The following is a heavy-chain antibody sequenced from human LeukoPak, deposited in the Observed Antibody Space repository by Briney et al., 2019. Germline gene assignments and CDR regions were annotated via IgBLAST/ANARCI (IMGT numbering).Heavy chain of an antibody. CDR1: GFTFSSYG. J-gene: IGHJ4*02. V-gene: IGHV3-30*18. Sequence: GGSLRLSCAASGFTFSSYGMHWVRQAPGKGLEWVAVISYDGSNKYYADSVKGRFTISRDNSKNTLYLQMNSLRAEDTAVYYCAKDRRTAAYCGGDCYSGVDYWGRGTLVTVSS. CDR2: ISYDGSNK. D-gene: IGHD2-21*02. CDR3: AKDRRTAAYCGGDCYSGVDY.